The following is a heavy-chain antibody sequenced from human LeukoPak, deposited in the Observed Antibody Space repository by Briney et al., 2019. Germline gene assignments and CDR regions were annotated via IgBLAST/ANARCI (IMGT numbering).Heavy chain of an antibody. Sequence: GGSLRLSCAASGFTFSSYGMHWVRQAPGKGLEWVAVISYDGSNKYYADSVKGRFTTSRDNSKNTLYLQMNSLRAEDTAVYYCAKSGAAAGTSLFDYWGQGTLVTVSS. D-gene: IGHD6-13*01. J-gene: IGHJ4*02. CDR1: GFTFSSYG. CDR2: ISYDGSNK. V-gene: IGHV3-30*18. CDR3: AKSGAAAGTSLFDY.